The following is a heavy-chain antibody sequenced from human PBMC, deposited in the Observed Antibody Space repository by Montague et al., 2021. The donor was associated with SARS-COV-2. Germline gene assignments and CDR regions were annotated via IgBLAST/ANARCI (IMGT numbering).Heavy chain of an antibody. CDR2: ISESGRT. CDR3: ARVGGYVNSPPL. J-gene: IGHJ4*02. CDR1: GGSISISNW. V-gene: IGHV4-4*02. Sequence: SETLSLTCAVSGGSISISNWWSWVRQPPGKGLEWIGEISESGRTNYNPSLESRVTISVDKSKKHFSLNLSSVTAADTAVYYCARVGGYVNSPPLWGQGILVTVSS. D-gene: IGHD4-23*01.